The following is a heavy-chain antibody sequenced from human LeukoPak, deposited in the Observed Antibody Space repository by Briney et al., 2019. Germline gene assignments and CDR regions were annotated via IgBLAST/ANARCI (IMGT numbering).Heavy chain of an antibody. V-gene: IGHV3-23*01. D-gene: IGHD3-3*01. Sequence: GGSLRLSCAASGFTFSSYAMSWVRQAPGKGLEWVSAISGSGGSTYYADSVKGRFTISRDNSKNTLYLQMNSLRAEDTAVYYCANSNYKVRSEGVVPSSWGQGTLVTVSS. J-gene: IGHJ4*02. CDR2: ISGSGGST. CDR3: ANSNYKVRSEGVVPSS. CDR1: GFTFSSYA.